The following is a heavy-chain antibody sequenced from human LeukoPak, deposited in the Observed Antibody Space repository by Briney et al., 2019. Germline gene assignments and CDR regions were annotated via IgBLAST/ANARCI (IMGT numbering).Heavy chain of an antibody. D-gene: IGHD2-21*01. CDR3: ARDMALRGGGEH. J-gene: IGHJ4*02. V-gene: IGHV4-34*01. CDR2: INHSGST. Sequence: SETLSLTCAVYGGSFSGYYWSWIRQPPGKGLEWIGEINHSGSTIYNPSLKTRVTISVDTSKNQFSLKLSSVTAADTAVYYCARDMALRGGGEHWGQGTLVTVSS. CDR1: GGSFSGYY.